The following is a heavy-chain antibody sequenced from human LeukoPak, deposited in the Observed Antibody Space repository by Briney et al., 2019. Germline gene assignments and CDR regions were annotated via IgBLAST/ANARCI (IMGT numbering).Heavy chain of an antibody. V-gene: IGHV1-8*01. J-gene: IGHJ5*02. CDR1: GYTFTSYD. Sequence: ASVKVSCKASGYTFTSYDINWVRQATGQGLEWMGWMNPNSGNTGYAQKFQGRVTMTRNTSISTAYMELSSLRPEDTAVYYCARGPRAVAGNNWFDPWGQGTLVTVSS. D-gene: IGHD6-19*01. CDR2: MNPNSGNT. CDR3: ARGPRAVAGNNWFDP.